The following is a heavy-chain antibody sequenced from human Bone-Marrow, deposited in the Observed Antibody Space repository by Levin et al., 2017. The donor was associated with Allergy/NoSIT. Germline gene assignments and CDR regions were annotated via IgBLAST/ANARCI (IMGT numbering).Heavy chain of an antibody. CDR3: ARANFDV. CDR1: GFTFSNDW. J-gene: IGHJ4*02. V-gene: IGHV3-7*03. Sequence: GESLKISCAASGFTFSNDWMSWVRQAPGKGLEWVANINKDGSDKSYVASVKGRFTISRDNAKNSLYLQMNSLRAEDTAVYYCARANFDVRGQGTLVTVSS. D-gene: IGHD2-8*01. CDR2: INKDGSDK.